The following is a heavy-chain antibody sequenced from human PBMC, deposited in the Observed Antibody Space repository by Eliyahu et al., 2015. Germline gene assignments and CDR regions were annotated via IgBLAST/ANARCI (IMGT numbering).Heavy chain of an antibody. CDR1: GGSMTGYY. D-gene: IGHD2-21*02. V-gene: IGHV4-4*07. CDR3: ARNGGDCGGDCLKDS. Sequence: QVQLQEAGPGLVKPSETLSLTCIVSGGSMTGYYWXWIRQPAGKGLEWIGRIYSSGSTDYNPSLKSRVTMSLDTSKSQFSLKLASVTAADTAVYYCARNGGDCGGDCLKDSWGQGTLVTVSS. CDR2: IYSSGST. J-gene: IGHJ4*02.